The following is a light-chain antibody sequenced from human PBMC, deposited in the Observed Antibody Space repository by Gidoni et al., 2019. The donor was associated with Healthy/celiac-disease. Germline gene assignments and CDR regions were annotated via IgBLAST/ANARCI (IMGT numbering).Light chain of an antibody. CDR3: SSYTRSSRV. V-gene: IGLV2-14*01. J-gene: IGLJ3*02. CDR1: SSDVGGYNY. Sequence: QSALTQPASVSGSPGPSITISCTGTSSDVGGYNYVSWYQQHPGKAPKLMIYEVSNRPSGVSNRFSGSKSGNTASLTISGLQAEDEADYYCSSYTRSSRVFGGGTKLTVL. CDR2: EVS.